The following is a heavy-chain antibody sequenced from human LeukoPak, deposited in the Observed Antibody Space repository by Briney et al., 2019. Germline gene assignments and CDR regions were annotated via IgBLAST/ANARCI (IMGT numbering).Heavy chain of an antibody. CDR2: IDSGGNT. J-gene: IGHJ4*02. Sequence: GGSLRLSCVGSGFTVSRNYMSWVRQAAGKGLEWVSSIDSGGNTHHADSVKGRFTISRDNSKNTLYLQMNSLRAEDTAVYYCARDGPTVGVSPPWGVGYFDYWGQGTLVTVSS. V-gene: IGHV3-66*01. D-gene: IGHD1-26*01. CDR3: ARDGPTVGVSPPWGVGYFDY. CDR1: GFTVSRNY.